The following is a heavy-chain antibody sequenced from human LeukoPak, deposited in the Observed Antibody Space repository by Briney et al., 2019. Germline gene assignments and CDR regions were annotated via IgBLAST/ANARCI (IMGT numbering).Heavy chain of an antibody. CDR2: ISWNSGSI. V-gene: IGHV3-9*01. CDR3: ARDSYSGSYYYYYGTDV. CDR1: GFTFDDYA. J-gene: IGHJ6*02. D-gene: IGHD1-26*01. Sequence: GGFLRLSCAASGFTFDDYAMHWVRQAPGKGLEWVSGISWNSGSIGYADSVKGRFTISRDNAKNSLYLQMNSLRAEDTAVYYCARDSYSGSYYYYYGTDVWGQGPTVTVS.